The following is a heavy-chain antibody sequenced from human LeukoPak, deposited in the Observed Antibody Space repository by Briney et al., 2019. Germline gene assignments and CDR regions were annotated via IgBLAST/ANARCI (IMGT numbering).Heavy chain of an antibody. CDR2: IIPIFGTA. V-gene: IGHV1-69*13. CDR1: GGTFSSYA. J-gene: IGHJ5*02. D-gene: IGHD4-11*01. Sequence: ASVKVSCKASGGTFSSYATSWVRQAPGQGLEWMGGIIPIFGTANYAQKFQGRVTITADESTSTAYMELSSLRSEDTAVYYCARDGDYSNYASWFDPWGQGTLVTVSS. CDR3: ARDGDYSNYASWFDP.